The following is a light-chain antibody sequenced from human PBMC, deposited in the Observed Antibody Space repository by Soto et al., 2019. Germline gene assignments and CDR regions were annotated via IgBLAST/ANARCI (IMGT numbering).Light chain of an antibody. Sequence: PGAIATLSCRASPSVTNYLAWYQQKPGQPPRLLIYGAFNRAAGIPARFSGSGSGTDFTLTISSLEPEDSAVYYCQQRNIWPPVTFGQGTRLEIK. V-gene: IGKV3-11*01. CDR1: PSVTNY. CDR3: QQRNIWPPVT. J-gene: IGKJ5*01. CDR2: GAF.